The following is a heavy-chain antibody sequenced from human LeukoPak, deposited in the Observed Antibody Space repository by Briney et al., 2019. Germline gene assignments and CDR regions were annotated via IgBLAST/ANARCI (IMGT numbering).Heavy chain of an antibody. D-gene: IGHD2-2*01. V-gene: IGHV3-23*01. CDR1: GFSFSAYG. Sequence: PGGSLRLSCAASGFSFSAYGMTWVRQAPGKGLEWVSVISNSGGITHYADSVKGRFTISRDNSKNRLYLQMNSLRAEDTAVYYCAETMGTSWDFDYWGQGTLVTVSS. CDR3: AETMGTSWDFDY. J-gene: IGHJ4*02. CDR2: ISNSGGIT.